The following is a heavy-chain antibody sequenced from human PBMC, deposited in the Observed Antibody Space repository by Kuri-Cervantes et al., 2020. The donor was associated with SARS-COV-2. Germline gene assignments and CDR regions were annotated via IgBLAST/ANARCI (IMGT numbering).Heavy chain of an antibody. CDR1: GFTFSDYY. J-gene: IGHJ6*02. Sequence: GESLKISCAASGFTFSDYYMSWIRQAPGKGLEWVSYISSSSSYTNYADSVKGRFTISRDNAKNSLYLQMNSLRAEDTAVYYCARGAYYYYGMDVWGQGTTVTVSS. CDR2: ISSSSSYT. CDR3: ARGAYYYYGMDV. V-gene: IGHV3-11*06.